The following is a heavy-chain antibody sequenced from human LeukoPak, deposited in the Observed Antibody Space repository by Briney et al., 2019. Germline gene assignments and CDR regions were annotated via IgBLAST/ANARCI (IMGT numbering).Heavy chain of an antibody. CDR1: GGSISSNYY. CDR3: ARLLRVGYCSTTTCNWFDP. Sequence: SETLSLTCTVSGGSISSNYYWGWIRQPPGKGLEWIGNIYYSGSTYYSPSLKRRVTISVDTSKNHFSLKLSSVTAADTAVYYCARLLRVGYCSTTTCNWFDPWGQGTLVTVSS. CDR2: IYYSGST. V-gene: IGHV4-39*07. J-gene: IGHJ5*02. D-gene: IGHD2-2*03.